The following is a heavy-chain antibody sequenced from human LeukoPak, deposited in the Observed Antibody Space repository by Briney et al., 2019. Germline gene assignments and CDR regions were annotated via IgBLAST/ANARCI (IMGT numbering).Heavy chain of an antibody. D-gene: IGHD1-20*01. CDR2: ISASGNT. J-gene: IGHJ4*02. V-gene: IGHV4-4*09. Sequence: PSETLSLTCTVSGDSISSSYWNWIRQTPGKGLEWIGYISASGNTNYNPSLKSRIIISVDMSKNQFSLKLSSVTAADTAVYYCARLIPGTTGLRKNYFDYWGQGTLVTVSS. CDR3: ARLIPGTTGLRKNYFDY. CDR1: GDSISSSY.